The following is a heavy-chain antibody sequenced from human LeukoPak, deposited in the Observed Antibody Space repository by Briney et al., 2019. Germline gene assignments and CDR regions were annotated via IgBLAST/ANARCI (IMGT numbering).Heavy chain of an antibody. CDR1: GFTFSSYG. V-gene: IGHV3-30*02. J-gene: IGHJ4*02. CDR2: IRYDGSNK. D-gene: IGHD6-19*01. CDR3: ARLTTGYSSGWFDY. Sequence: GGSLRLSCAASGFTFSSYGMHWVRQAPGKGLEWVAFIRYDGSNKYYADSVKGRFTISRDNSKNTLYLQMNSLRAEDTAVYYCARLTTGYSSGWFDYWGQGTLVTVSS.